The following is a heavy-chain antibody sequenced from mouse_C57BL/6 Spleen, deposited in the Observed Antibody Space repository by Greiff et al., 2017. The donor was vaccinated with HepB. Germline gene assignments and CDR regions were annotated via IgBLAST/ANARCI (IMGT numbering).Heavy chain of an antibody. D-gene: IGHD3-2*02. Sequence: VHVKQSGPELVKPGASVKMSCKASGYTFTDYNMHWVKQSHGKSLEWIGYINPNNGGTSYNQKFKGKATLTVNKSSSTAYMELRSLTSEDSAVYYCARSEAGAGFAYWGQGTLVTVSA. J-gene: IGHJ3*01. CDR2: INPNNGGT. CDR3: ARSEAGAGFAY. V-gene: IGHV1-22*01. CDR1: GYTFTDYN.